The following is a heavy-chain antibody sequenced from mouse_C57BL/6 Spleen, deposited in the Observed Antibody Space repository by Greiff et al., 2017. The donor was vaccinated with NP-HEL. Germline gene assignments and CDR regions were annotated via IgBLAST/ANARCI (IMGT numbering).Heavy chain of an antibody. J-gene: IGHJ3*01. V-gene: IGHV14-1*01. Sequence: VQLQQSGAELVRPGASVKLSCTASGFNIKDYYMHWVKQRPEQGLEWIGRIDPEDGDTEYAPKFQGKATMPADTSSNTAYLQLSSLTSEDTAVYYCTSYYGRKFAYWGKGTLVTVSA. CDR3: TSYYGRKFAY. CDR1: GFNIKDYY. CDR2: IDPEDGDT. D-gene: IGHD1-1*01.